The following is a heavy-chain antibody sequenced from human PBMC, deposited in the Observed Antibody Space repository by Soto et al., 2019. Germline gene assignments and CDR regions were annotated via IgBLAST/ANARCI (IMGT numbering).Heavy chain of an antibody. Sequence: QVQLQQWGAGLLKPSETLSLTCAVYGGFVSSGSYYWSWFRQPPGKGLEWIGEMSHSGGTHFNPSLKSRVTISVDTSKNQFSLKMGSVTAADTALYYCARVEPGTATTVVDAFDIWGPGTMVTVSS. J-gene: IGHJ3*02. CDR3: ARVEPGTATTVVDAFDI. CDR1: GGFVSSGSYY. CDR2: MSHSGGT. V-gene: IGHV4-34*01. D-gene: IGHD1-1*01.